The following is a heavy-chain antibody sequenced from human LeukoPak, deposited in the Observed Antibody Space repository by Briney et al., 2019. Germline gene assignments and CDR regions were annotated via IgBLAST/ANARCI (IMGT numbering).Heavy chain of an antibody. CDR3: ASRYYYDCSGYV. CDR2: IYYSGST. J-gene: IGHJ4*02. CDR1: GGSISSGDYY. V-gene: IGHV4-30-4*01. D-gene: IGHD3-22*01. Sequence: PSETLSLTCTVSGGSISSGDYYWSWIRQPPGKGLEWIGYIYYSGSTYYNPSLKSRVTISVDTSKNQFSLKLSSVTAADTAVYYCASRYYYDCSGYVWGQGTLVTVSS.